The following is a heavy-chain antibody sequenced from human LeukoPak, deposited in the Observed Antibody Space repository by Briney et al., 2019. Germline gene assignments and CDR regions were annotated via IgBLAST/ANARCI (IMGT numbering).Heavy chain of an antibody. CDR1: GFTFSSYW. CDR3: ASHCSGGSCYSNAFDI. J-gene: IGHJ3*02. Sequence: GGSLRLSCAASGFTFSSYWMRWVRQAPGRGLVWVSRINTDGSSTTYADSVKGRFTISRDNAKNTLYLQMNSLRAEDTAVYYCASHCSGGSCYSNAFDIWGQGTMVTVSS. V-gene: IGHV3-74*01. D-gene: IGHD2-15*01. CDR2: INTDGSST.